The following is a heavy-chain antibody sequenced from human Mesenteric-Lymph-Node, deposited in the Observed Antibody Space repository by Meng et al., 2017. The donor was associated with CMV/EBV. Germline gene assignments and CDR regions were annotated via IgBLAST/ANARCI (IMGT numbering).Heavy chain of an antibody. Sequence: GESLKISCAASGFTFSSYAMSWVRQAPGKGLEWVSAISGSGGSTYYADSVKGRFTISRDNSENTLYLQMNSLRAEDTAVYYCAKHQGSGAYYNYFDYWGQGTLVTVSS. CDR2: ISGSGGST. D-gene: IGHD1-26*01. V-gene: IGHV3-23*01. CDR3: AKHQGSGAYYNYFDY. J-gene: IGHJ4*02. CDR1: GFTFSSYA.